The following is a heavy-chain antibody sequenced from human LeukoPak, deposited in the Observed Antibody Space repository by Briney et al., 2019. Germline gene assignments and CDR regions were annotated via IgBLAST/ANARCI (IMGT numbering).Heavy chain of an antibody. Sequence: GGSLRLSCAASGFTFSNYAMSWVRQAPGKGLEWVSRMRGSGDDTHYADSVRGRFTISRDNSKNTLYLQMNGLRAEDTAVYFCAKGGAYCSGGSCSNFDYWGQGTLVTVSS. D-gene: IGHD2-15*01. CDR3: AKGGAYCSGGSCSNFDY. J-gene: IGHJ4*02. CDR1: GFTFSNYA. CDR2: MRGSGDDT. V-gene: IGHV3-23*01.